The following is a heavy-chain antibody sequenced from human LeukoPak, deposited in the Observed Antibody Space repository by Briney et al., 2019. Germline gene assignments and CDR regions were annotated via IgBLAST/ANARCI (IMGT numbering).Heavy chain of an antibody. J-gene: IGHJ4*02. V-gene: IGHV4-34*01. CDR2: INHSGST. Sequence: SETLSLTCAVFGGSFSDYYWTWIRRPPGKGLEWIGEINHSGSTNYNPSLKSRVTISVDTSKNQFSLKLSSVTAADTAVYYCARAPKYSIAIDYWGQGTLVTVSS. D-gene: IGHD6-6*01. CDR3: ARAPKYSIAIDY. CDR1: GGSFSDYY.